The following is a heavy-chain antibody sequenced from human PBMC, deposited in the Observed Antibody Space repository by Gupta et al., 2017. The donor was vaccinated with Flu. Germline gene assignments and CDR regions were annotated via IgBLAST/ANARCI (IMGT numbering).Heavy chain of an antibody. Sequence: EVQLLESGGGLVQPGGSLRLSCAASGFTFSSYAMSWVRQAPGKGLEWVSAISGSGDSTYYADSVKGRFTISRDNSKNTLYLQMHSLRAEDTAVYYCAKDLAWARSSSGGVDYWGQGTLVTISS. CDR3: AKDLAWARSSSGGVDY. D-gene: IGHD6-6*01. V-gene: IGHV3-23*01. CDR2: ISGSGDST. J-gene: IGHJ4*02. CDR1: GFTFSSYA.